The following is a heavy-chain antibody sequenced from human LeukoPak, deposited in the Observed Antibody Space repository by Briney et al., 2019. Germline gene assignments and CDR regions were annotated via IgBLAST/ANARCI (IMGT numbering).Heavy chain of an antibody. CDR3: ARSQYCSGGSCYRLGDY. V-gene: IGHV3-53*01. CDR1: GFTVSSNY. D-gene: IGHD2-15*01. Sequence: GGSLRLSCAASGFTVSSNYMSWVRQAPGKGLEWVSVIYSGGSTYYADSVKGRFTISRDNSKNTLYLQMDSLRAEDTAVYYCARSQYCSGGSCYRLGDYWGQGTLVTVSS. CDR2: IYSGGST. J-gene: IGHJ4*02.